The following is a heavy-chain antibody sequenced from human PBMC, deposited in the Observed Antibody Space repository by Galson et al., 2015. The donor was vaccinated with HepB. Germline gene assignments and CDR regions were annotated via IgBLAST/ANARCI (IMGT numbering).Heavy chain of an antibody. CDR1: GGSISTYY. V-gene: IGHV4-59*01. CDR2: ISYSGNT. CDR3: VSAPNSYYFDD. D-gene: IGHD1-1*01. Sequence: SEPLSLTCTVSGGSISTYYWSWIRQFPGKGLEWIGYISYSGNTNYNPSLKSRVTISLDTSKNQFSLRLNSVTAADTAVYYCVSAPNSYYFDDWGQGTLVTVSS. J-gene: IGHJ4*02.